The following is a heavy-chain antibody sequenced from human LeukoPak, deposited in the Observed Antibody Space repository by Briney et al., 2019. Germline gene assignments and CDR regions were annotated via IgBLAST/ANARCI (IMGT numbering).Heavy chain of an antibody. Sequence: PSETLSLTCTVSGGSISSSSYYWGWIRQPPGRGLEWIGSIYYTGTTFDNPSLKSRVTLSVDTSKNQFSLRLTSVTAADTAFYYCAREEYSSDWYGHDSWGQGTLVTVSS. CDR2: IYYTGTT. V-gene: IGHV4-39*07. D-gene: IGHD6-13*01. CDR1: GGSISSSSYY. J-gene: IGHJ4*02. CDR3: AREEYSSDWYGHDS.